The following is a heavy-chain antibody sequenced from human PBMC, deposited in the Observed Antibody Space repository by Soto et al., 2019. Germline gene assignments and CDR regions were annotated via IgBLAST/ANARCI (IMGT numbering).Heavy chain of an antibody. Sequence: ASVKVSCKVSGYTLTELSMHWVRQAPGKGLEWMGGFDPEDGETIYAQKFQGRVTMTEDTSTDTAYMELSSLRSEDTAVYYCATGVGDYKYCQHWGQGTLVTVSS. J-gene: IGHJ1*01. CDR2: FDPEDGET. CDR1: GYTLTELS. V-gene: IGHV1-24*01. D-gene: IGHD4-4*01. CDR3: ATGVGDYKYCQH.